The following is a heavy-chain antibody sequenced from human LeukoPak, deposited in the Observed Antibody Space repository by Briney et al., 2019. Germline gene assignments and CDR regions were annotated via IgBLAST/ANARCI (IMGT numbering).Heavy chain of an antibody. V-gene: IGHV3-33*06. Sequence: PGGSLRLSCAASGFTFSNFAMHWVRQAPGKGLEWVAVIWFDGSKKFYADSVKGRFTISRDNSRDTVYLQMNSLRAEDTAIYYCAKDPWADPWGQGTLVTVSS. CDR1: GFTFSNFA. CDR3: AKDPWADP. J-gene: IGHJ5*02. CDR2: IWFDGSKK. D-gene: IGHD1-26*01.